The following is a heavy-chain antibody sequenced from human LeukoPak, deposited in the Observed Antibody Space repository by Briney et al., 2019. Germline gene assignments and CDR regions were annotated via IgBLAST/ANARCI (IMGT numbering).Heavy chain of an antibody. V-gene: IGHV4-34*01. J-gene: IGHJ4*02. Sequence: PSETLSLTCAVCGGSFSGYYWSWIRQPPGKGLEWIGEINHSGSTNYNPSLESRVTISVDTSKNQFSLKLSSATAADTAVYYCARGRPARYWGQGTLVTVSS. CDR1: GGSFSGYY. CDR3: ARGRPARY. CDR2: INHSGST.